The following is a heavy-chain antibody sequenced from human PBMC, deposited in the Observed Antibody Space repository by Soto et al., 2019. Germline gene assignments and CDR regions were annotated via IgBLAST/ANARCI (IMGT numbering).Heavy chain of an antibody. CDR3: AKSDYGDALVGPPFDY. CDR2: ISGSGGST. D-gene: IGHD4-17*01. V-gene: IGHV3-23*01. J-gene: IGHJ4*02. CDR1: GFTFSSYA. Sequence: GESLKISCAASGFTFSSYAMSWVRQAPGKGLEWVSAISGSGGSTYYADSVKGRFTISRDNSKNTLYLQMNSLRAEDTAVYYCAKSDYGDALVGPPFDYWGQGTLVTVSS.